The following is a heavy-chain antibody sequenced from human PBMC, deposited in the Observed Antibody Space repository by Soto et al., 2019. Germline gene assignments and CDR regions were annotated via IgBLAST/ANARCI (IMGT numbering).Heavy chain of an antibody. D-gene: IGHD3-22*01. J-gene: IGHJ4*01. CDR3: AKDVLYYYDSSDYYPRSYFFDY. Sequence: GGSLRLSCAVSGFTFSSYAMNWVRQAPGKGLEWVSGISGSGSSTYYADSVKGRFTISRDNSKNTLYLQMNSLRAEDTAVYYCAKDVLYYYDSSDYYPRSYFFDYWGHGTLVTVSS. CDR1: GFTFSSYA. V-gene: IGHV3-23*01. CDR2: ISGSGSST.